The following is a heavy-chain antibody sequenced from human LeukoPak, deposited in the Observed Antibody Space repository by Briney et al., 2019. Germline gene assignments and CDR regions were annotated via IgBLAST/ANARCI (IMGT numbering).Heavy chain of an antibody. J-gene: IGHJ3*02. CDR2: ISSSGSTI. V-gene: IGHV3-48*04. CDR3: ARDRYDYVWGSYRSDDAFDI. CDR1: GFTFSSYS. Sequence: PGGSLRLSCAASGFTFSSYSMNWVRQAPGKGLEWVSYISSSGSTIYYADSVKGRFTISRDNAKNSLYLQMNSLRAEDTAVYYCARDRYDYVWGSYRSDDAFDIWGQGTMVTVSS. D-gene: IGHD3-16*02.